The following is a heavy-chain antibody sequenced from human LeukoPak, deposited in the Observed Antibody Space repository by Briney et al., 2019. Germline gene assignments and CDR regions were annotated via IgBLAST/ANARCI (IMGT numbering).Heavy chain of an antibody. CDR2: IYPGDSDT. V-gene: IGHV5-51*01. D-gene: IGHD2-2*01. CDR1: GYSFTSYW. CDR3: ASVTIVPAAIIFDY. Sequence: GESLKIPCKGSGYSFTSYWIGWVRQMPGKGLEWMGIIYPGDSDTRYSPSFQGQVTISVDKSISTAYLQWSSLKASDTAMYYCASVTIVPAAIIFDYWGQGTLVTVSS. J-gene: IGHJ4*02.